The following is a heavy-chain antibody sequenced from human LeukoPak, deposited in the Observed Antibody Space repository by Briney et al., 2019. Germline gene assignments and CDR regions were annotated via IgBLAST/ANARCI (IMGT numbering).Heavy chain of an antibody. J-gene: IGHJ4*02. D-gene: IGHD4-17*01. CDR3: AKDVYGDYGGLDY. CDR2: IRGSDGST. CDR1: GFTFSTYA. Sequence: GGSLRLSCAASGFTFSTYAMSWVRQAPGKGLEWVSSIRGSDGSTYYADSVKGRFAISRDNSKNTLYLQMNSLRAEDTAVYYCAKDVYGDYGGLDYWGQGPLVTVSS. V-gene: IGHV3-23*01.